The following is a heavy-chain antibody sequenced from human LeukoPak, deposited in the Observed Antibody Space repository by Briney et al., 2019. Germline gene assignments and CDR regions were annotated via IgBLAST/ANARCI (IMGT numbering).Heavy chain of an antibody. CDR2: ISSMGSSI. CDR3: ARDDISATTDY. D-gene: IGHD1-7*01. CDR1: GFSLSDYE. J-gene: IGHJ4*02. V-gene: IGHV3-48*03. Sequence: GGSLRLSCAASGFSLSDYEMNWVRQAPGKGLEWVSYISSMGSSIYYADSVKGRFTISRDNAKNSLYLQMDSLRAEDTATYYCARDDISATTDYWGREPWSPSPQ.